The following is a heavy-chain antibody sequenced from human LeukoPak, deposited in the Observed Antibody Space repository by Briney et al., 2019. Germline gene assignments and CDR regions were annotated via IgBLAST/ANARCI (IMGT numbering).Heavy chain of an antibody. CDR3: AKDTGYYYDSSGSGYYFDY. J-gene: IGHJ4*02. Sequence: GGSLRLSCAVSGFTFSGYGMHWVRQAPGKGLEWVAFIRYDGSNKYYADSVKGRFTISRDNSKNTLYLQMNSLRAEDTAVYYCAKDTGYYYDSSGSGYYFDYWGQGTLVTVSS. CDR1: GFTFSGYG. D-gene: IGHD3-22*01. CDR2: IRYDGSNK. V-gene: IGHV3-30*02.